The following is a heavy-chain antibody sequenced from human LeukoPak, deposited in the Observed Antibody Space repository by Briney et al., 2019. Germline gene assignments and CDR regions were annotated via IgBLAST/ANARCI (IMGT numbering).Heavy chain of an antibody. D-gene: IGHD5/OR15-5a*01. CDR1: GFTFSDYS. Sequence: GGSLRLSCAASGFTFSDYSMNWVRQAPGKGLEWVGRATNKANNYTSQYAASVKDRFPISRDESKNSLYLQMNSLKTEDTAVYYCARRPYNVPYLDYWGQGTLVTVSS. J-gene: IGHJ4*02. CDR2: ATNKANNYTS. CDR3: ARRPYNVPYLDY. V-gene: IGHV3-72*01.